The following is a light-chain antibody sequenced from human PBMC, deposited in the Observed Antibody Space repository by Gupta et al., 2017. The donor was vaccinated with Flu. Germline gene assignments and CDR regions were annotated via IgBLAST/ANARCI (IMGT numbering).Light chain of an antibody. Sequence: DIQMTQSPSSLSASVGDRVTITCQASQDISNYLNWYQQKPGKAPKLLIYDASNLEQGSHQGSVEVDLGQIFFTISSLQPEDIATYYCQQYDNLPLTFGGGTKVEIK. V-gene: IGKV1-33*01. J-gene: IGKJ4*01. CDR2: DAS. CDR3: QQYDNLPLT. CDR1: QDISNY.